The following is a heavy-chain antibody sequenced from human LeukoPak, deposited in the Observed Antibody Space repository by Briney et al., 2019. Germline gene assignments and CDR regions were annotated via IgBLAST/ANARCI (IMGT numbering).Heavy chain of an antibody. CDR3: ARDNGREATTFDY. V-gene: IGHV4-59*01. J-gene: IGHJ4*02. CDR1: GGSISSYY. CDR2: IYYSGST. D-gene: IGHD5-12*01. Sequence: SETLSLTCTVSGGSISSYYWSWIRQPPGKGLEWIGYIYYSGSTNYNPSLKSRVTISVDTSKNQFSLKLSSVTAADTAVYYWARDNGREATTFDYWGQGTLVTVSS.